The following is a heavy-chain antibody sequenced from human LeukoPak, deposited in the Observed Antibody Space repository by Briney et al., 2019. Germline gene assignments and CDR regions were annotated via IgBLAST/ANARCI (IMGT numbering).Heavy chain of an antibody. D-gene: IGHD1-26*01. V-gene: IGHV1-24*01. CDR2: FDPEDGET. J-gene: IGHJ4*02. Sequence: ASVKVSCKVSGYTLTELSMHWVRQAPGKGLEWMGGFDPEDGETIYAQKFQGRVTMTEGTSTDTAYMELSSLRSEDTAVYYCATEFTEWELPYYWGQGTLVTVSS. CDR1: GYTLTELS. CDR3: ATEFTEWELPYY.